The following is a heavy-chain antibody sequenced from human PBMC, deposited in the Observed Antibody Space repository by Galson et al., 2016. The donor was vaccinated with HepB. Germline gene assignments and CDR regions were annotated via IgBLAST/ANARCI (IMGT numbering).Heavy chain of an antibody. CDR1: GFTFNSHK. Sequence: SLRLSCAASGFTFNSHKMQWVRQAPGKGLEWLSDISGSGYIIQYADSVKGRFTTSRDNAKHSLFLQMNSLGDEDTAVYYCAREGAYSGNDFGGGFDFWGQGTLVTVSS. CDR2: ISGSGYII. CDR3: AREGAYSGNDFGGGFDF. J-gene: IGHJ4*02. D-gene: IGHD5-12*01. V-gene: IGHV3-48*02.